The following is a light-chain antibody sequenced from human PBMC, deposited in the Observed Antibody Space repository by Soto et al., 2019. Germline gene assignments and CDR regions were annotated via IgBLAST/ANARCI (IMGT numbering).Light chain of an antibody. J-gene: IGKJ1*01. CDR3: QQSYSAPRT. CDR1: QSIGSY. Sequence: DIQMTQSPSSLSASVGDRVTITCRASQSIGSYLIWYQQKPGKAPKFLIYAASSLQSGVPSRISGSRSGTDFTLTITSLQPEDFATYICQQSYSAPRTFGQGTKVELK. CDR2: AAS. V-gene: IGKV1-39*01.